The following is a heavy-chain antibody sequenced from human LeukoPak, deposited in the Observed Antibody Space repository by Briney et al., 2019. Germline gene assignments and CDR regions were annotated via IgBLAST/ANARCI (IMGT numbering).Heavy chain of an antibody. J-gene: IGHJ6*02. D-gene: IGHD2-21*02. CDR1: GFTFSSYG. CDR3: AKVLAYCGGDCSLAADEYYYGMDV. V-gene: IGHV3-30*18. CDR2: ISYDGSNK. Sequence: PGGSLGLSCAASGFTFSSYGMHWVRQAPGKGLEWVAVISYDGSNKYYADSVKGRFTISRDNSKNTLYLQMNSLRAEDTAVYYCAKVLAYCGGDCSLAADEYYYGMDVWGQGTTVTVSS.